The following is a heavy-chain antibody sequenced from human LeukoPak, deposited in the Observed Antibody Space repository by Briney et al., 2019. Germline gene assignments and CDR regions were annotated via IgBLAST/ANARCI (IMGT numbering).Heavy chain of an antibody. J-gene: IGHJ4*02. CDR1: GGTFSSFT. CDR3: ARGYDVGDYVPYTY. CDR2: IIPIFGAT. V-gene: IGHV1-69*06. D-gene: IGHD4-17*01. Sequence: ASVKVSCKVSGGTFSSFTMRWVRQAPGQGLEWMGGIIPIFGATNYAQKFQGRVTNTADNSTSTAYMEVTSLTSDDAAVYYCARGYDVGDYVPYTYWGQGTLVIVSS.